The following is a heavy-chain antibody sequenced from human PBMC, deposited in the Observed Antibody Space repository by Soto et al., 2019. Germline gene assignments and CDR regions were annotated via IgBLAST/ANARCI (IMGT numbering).Heavy chain of an antibody. J-gene: IGHJ4*02. Sequence: QVQLVQSGAEVQKPGSSVKVSCKASGGTFSSYTISWVRQAPGQGLEWMGRIIPILGIANYAQKFQGRVTITADKSTSTAYMELSSLRSEDTAVYYCARDVVGPLLYSSGWRPFDYWGQGTLVTVSS. CDR1: GGTFSSYT. V-gene: IGHV1-69*08. D-gene: IGHD6-19*01. CDR2: IIPILGIA. CDR3: ARDVVGPLLYSSGWRPFDY.